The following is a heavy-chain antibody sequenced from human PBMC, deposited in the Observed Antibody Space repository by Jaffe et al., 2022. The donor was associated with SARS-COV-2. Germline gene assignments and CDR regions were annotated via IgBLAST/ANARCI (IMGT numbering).Heavy chain of an antibody. CDR3: ARDLGRSPADPGITGTDDYFDY. V-gene: IGHV3-74*01. CDR1: GFTFSSYW. D-gene: IGHD1-20*01. CDR2: INSDGSST. J-gene: IGHJ4*02. Sequence: EVQLVESGGGLVQPGGSLRLSCAASGFTFSSYWMHWVRQAPGKGLVWVSRINSDGSSTSYADSVKGRFTISRDNAKNTLYLQMNSLRAEDTAVYYCARDLGRSPADPGITGTDDYFDYWGQGTLVTVSS.